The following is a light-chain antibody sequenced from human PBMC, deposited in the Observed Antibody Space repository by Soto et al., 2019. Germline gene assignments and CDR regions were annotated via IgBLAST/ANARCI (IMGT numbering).Light chain of an antibody. J-gene: IGLJ1*01. CDR3: SSYTSSSNLYV. CDR1: SSDVGGYNY. Sequence: QSALTQPASVSGSPGQSITISCTGTSSDVGGYNYVSWYQQHPGKAPKLMIYDVSNRPSGVSNLFSGSKSGNTASLTISGLQAEDEADYYCSSYTSSSNLYVFGTGTKLTVL. V-gene: IGLV2-14*01. CDR2: DVS.